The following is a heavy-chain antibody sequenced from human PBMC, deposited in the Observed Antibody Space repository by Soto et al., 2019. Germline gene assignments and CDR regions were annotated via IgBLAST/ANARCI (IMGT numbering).Heavy chain of an antibody. CDR1: GDTFSIYT. V-gene: IGHV1-69*02. CDR3: ATDRDNSNWPTFDP. J-gene: IGHJ5*02. CDR2: VLPFLDIT. Sequence: QVQLVQSGSEVKKPGSSVRVSCKTSGDTFSIYTISWVRQAPGQGLEWMGRVLPFLDITSYSQRFQGRVTITADSSTTTAYMELTSLRSEDTAVYYCATDRDNSNWPTFDPWGQGTLVTVSS. D-gene: IGHD6-13*01.